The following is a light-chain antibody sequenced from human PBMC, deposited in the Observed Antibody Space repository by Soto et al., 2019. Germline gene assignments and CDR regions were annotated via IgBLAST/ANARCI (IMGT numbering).Light chain of an antibody. CDR2: AAS. J-gene: IGKJ4*01. V-gene: IGKV1-9*01. CDR3: QQLHSYPLT. CDR1: QGISTF. Sequence: IQLTQSPSSLSASIGDRVTITCRAGQGISTFLAWYQQTPRKAPKLLIYAASTLQSGVPSRFSGSGSGTDFTLTISSLQPEDFASYYCQQLHSYPLTFGGGTKVDIK.